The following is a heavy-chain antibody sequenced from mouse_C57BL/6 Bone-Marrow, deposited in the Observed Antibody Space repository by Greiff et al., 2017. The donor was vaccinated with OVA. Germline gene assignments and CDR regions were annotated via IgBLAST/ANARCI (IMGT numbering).Heavy chain of an antibody. CDR3: ARLGLGGGFAY. CDR2: ISSGGSYT. Sequence: DVQLVESGGDLVKPGGSLKLSCAASGFTFSSYGMSWVRQTPDKRLEWVATISSGGSYTYYPDSVKGRFTISRDNAKNTLYLQMSSLKSEDTAMYYCARLGLGGGFAYWGQGTLVTVSA. J-gene: IGHJ3*01. CDR1: GFTFSSYG. V-gene: IGHV5-6*01. D-gene: IGHD4-1*01.